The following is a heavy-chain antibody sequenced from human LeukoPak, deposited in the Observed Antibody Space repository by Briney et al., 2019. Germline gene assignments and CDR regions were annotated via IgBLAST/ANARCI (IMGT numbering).Heavy chain of an antibody. V-gene: IGHV3-74*03. CDR2: IHPHGRYA. CDR3: VRGTNDWKGLDY. Sequence: PGGSLRLSCAASGFAFSDYFMPWVRHSSEKGLVWVSDIHPHGRYAAYADSVRGRFTISRDDAKNTLYLQMNSLTSEDTAVYYCVRGTNDWKGLDYWGQGTLVTASS. J-gene: IGHJ4*02. CDR1: GFAFSDYF. D-gene: IGHD1-1*01.